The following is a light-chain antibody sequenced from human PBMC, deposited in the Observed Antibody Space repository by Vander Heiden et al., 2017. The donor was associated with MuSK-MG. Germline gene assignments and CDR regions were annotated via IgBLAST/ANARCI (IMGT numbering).Light chain of an antibody. Sequence: DIVMTQSPNPLAVSLGERATINCKSSESVFFSGNNKDYLAWYQQKPGQPPKLLFYWASARESGVPDRFIGSGSGTNFTLTITTLQAEDVAVYSCQQYYATPRTFGQGTKVEL. V-gene: IGKV4-1*01. CDR3: QQYYATPRT. CDR1: ESVFFSGNNKDY. J-gene: IGKJ1*01. CDR2: WAS.